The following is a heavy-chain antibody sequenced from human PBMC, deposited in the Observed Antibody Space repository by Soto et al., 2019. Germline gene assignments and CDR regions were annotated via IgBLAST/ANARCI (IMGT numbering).Heavy chain of an antibody. CDR3: LVAAWGTSYGLDV. D-gene: IGHD2-2*01. Sequence: QVQLVESGGGVVQPGRSLRLSCAASGFSFSSFPMHWVRQAPGKGLEWLAVISDGGHEYYADSVKGRFTISRDNSKNTMYLQMNSLRPEDKAEYFCLVAAWGTSYGLDVWGQGTTVTVSS. CDR1: GFSFSSFP. V-gene: IGHV3-30*04. CDR2: ISDGGHE. J-gene: IGHJ6*02.